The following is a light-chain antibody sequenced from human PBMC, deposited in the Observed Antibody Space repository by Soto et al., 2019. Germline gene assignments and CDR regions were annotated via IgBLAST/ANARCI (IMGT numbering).Light chain of an antibody. Sequence: DIQMTQSPSSLSASVGDRVTITCRASQVINNYLAWYQQKPGKVPKLLIYAASTLQSGVPFRFSGSASGTDFTLTISSLQPEDVATYYFQKYNSAPWTFGQGTKVEIK. CDR1: QVINNY. CDR2: AAS. J-gene: IGKJ1*01. V-gene: IGKV1-27*01. CDR3: QKYNSAPWT.